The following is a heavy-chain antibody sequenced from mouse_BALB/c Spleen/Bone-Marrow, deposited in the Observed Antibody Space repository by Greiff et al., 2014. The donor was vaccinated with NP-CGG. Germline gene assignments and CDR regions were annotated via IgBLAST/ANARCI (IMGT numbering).Heavy chain of an antibody. V-gene: IGHV1-80*01. Sequence: QVQLKQSGAELVRPGSSVKISCKASGYAFSSYWMSWVKQRPGQGLEWIGQIYPGDGDTNYNGKLKGKATLTADKSSSTAYMQLSSLTSEDSAVYFCARRGYYYGSSYVDYWGQGTTLTVSS. D-gene: IGHD1-1*01. CDR3: ARRGYYYGSSYVDY. CDR1: GYAFSSYW. CDR2: IYPGDGDT. J-gene: IGHJ2*01.